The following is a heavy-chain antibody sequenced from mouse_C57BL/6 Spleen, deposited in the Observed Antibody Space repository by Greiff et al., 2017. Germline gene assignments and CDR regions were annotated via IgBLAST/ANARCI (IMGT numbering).Heavy chain of an antibody. CDR3: ASTMITTRYFDY. CDR2: ISRGGRYT. CDR1: GFTFSSYG. Sequence: EVQRVESGGDLVKPGGSLKLSCAASGFTFSSYGMSWVRQTPDKRLEWVATISRGGRYTYYPDSVKGRFTISRDNAKNTLYLQMSSLKSDDIAMYYCASTMITTRYFDYWGQGTTLTVSS. V-gene: IGHV5-6*01. J-gene: IGHJ2*01. D-gene: IGHD2-4*01.